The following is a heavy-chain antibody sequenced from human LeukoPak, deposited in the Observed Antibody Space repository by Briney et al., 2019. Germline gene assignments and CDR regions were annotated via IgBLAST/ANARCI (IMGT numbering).Heavy chain of an antibody. CDR3: ARAWATLVLPFDY. D-gene: IGHD6-6*01. CDR2: IYTSGST. Sequence: SETLSLTCTVSGGSFSTYYWSWIRQPAGMGLEWIGRIYTSGSTNYNPSLKSRVTISVDTSKNQFSLKLSSVTAADTAVYYCARAWATLVLPFDYWGQGTLVTVSS. J-gene: IGHJ4*02. V-gene: IGHV4-4*07. CDR1: GGSFSTYY.